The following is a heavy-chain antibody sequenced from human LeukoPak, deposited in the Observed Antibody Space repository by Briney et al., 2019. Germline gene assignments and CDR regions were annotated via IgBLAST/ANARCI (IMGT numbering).Heavy chain of an antibody. D-gene: IGHD2-2*02. CDR1: GYTLTELS. Sequence: ASVKVSCKVSGYTLTELSMHWVRQAPGKGLEWMGGFDPEDSETIYAQKFQGRVTMTEDTSTDTAYKELSSLRSEDTAVYYCATDCSSTSCYTGFDYWGQGTLVTVSS. CDR3: ATDCSSTSCYTGFDY. CDR2: FDPEDSET. V-gene: IGHV1-24*01. J-gene: IGHJ4*02.